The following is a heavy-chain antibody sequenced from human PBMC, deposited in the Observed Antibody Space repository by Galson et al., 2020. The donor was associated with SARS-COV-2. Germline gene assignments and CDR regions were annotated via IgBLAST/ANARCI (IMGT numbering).Heavy chain of an antibody. CDR2: IATSSTYI. Sequence: GESLKISCAASGFAFSSYTMNWVRQAPGKGLEWVASIATSSTYIYHADSLKGRFTNSRDNAENSLYLQMNSLRAEDTAVYYCARSPPASTSGTSIYFDYWGQGTQVTVSS. D-gene: IGHD3-10*01. J-gene: IGHJ4*02. CDR1: GFAFSSYT. V-gene: IGHV3-21*01. CDR3: ARSPPASTSGTSIYFDY.